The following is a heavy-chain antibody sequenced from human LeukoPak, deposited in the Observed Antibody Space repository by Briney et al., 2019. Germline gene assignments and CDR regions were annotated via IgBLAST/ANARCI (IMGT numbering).Heavy chain of an antibody. CDR3: ARVWYDSGNHLYFYYGLDV. Sequence: SLKLSCTASGYTFTTYGSSWVRQAAGQRLEWIGWISAYSGDTDYAQSLQGRVTMTTDTSTSTAYMELTTLRSDDTAVYYCARVWYDSGNHLYFYYGLDVRGQGTTVTVSS. D-gene: IGHD3-22*01. V-gene: IGHV1-18*01. CDR1: GYTFTTYG. CDR2: ISAYSGDT. J-gene: IGHJ6*02.